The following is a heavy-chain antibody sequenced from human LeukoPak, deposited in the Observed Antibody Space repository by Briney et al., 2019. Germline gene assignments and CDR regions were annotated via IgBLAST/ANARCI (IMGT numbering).Heavy chain of an antibody. V-gene: IGHV3-66*01. Sequence: GGSLRLSCAASGFTFSSYGMHWVRQAPGKGLEWVSVIYSGGSTYYADSVKGRSTISRDNSKNTLYLQMNSLRAEDTAVYYCLSTRGYYFDYWGQGTLVTVSS. CDR1: GFTFSSYG. CDR3: LSTRGYYFDY. J-gene: IGHJ4*02. CDR2: IYSGGST. D-gene: IGHD2-2*01.